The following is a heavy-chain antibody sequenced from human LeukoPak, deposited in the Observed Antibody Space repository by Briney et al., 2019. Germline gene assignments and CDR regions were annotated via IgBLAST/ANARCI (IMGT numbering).Heavy chain of an antibody. J-gene: IGHJ6*03. CDR3: ARDPYNGDYGDFYYYYMDV. CDR2: IRSDATNK. D-gene: IGHD3-16*01. V-gene: IGHV3-30*02. Sequence: PGGSLRLSCPASGFTFSGYGMHWVRQAPGKWLEWVAFIRSDATNKYYADSVKGRFTISRDNAKNSLYLHLNSLRDEDTAIYYCARDPYNGDYGDFYYYYMDVWGKGTTVTISS. CDR1: GFTFSGYG.